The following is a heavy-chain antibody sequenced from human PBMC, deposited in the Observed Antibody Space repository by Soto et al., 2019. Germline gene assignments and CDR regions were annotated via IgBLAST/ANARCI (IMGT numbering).Heavy chain of an antibody. V-gene: IGHV1-69*13. Sequence: SVKVSCKASGGTFSSYAISRVRQAPGQGLEWMGGIIPIFGTANYAQKFQGRVTITADESTSTAYMELSSLRSEDTAVYYCARDLGGYVRNYYYYGMDVWGQGTTVTVSS. CDR2: IIPIFGTA. D-gene: IGHD1-26*01. CDR1: GGTFSSYA. J-gene: IGHJ6*02. CDR3: ARDLGGYVRNYYYYGMDV.